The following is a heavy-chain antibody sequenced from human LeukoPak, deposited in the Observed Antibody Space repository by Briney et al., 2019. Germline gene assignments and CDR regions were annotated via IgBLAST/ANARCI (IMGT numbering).Heavy chain of an antibody. CDR3: ARVGCSSTRCYGVFDY. J-gene: IGHJ4*02. D-gene: IGHD2-2*01. V-gene: IGHV4-34*01. Sequence: PSETLSLTCAVYGGSLSGYYWSWIRQPPGKGLEWIGEINHSGSTNYNPSLKSRVTISIDTSKNQFSLKLSSVTAADTAVYYCARVGCSSTRCYGVFDYWGQGALVTVSS. CDR1: GGSLSGYY. CDR2: INHSGST.